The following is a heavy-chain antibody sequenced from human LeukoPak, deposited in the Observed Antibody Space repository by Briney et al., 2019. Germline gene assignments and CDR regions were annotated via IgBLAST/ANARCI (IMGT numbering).Heavy chain of an antibody. D-gene: IGHD2-21*01. CDR1: GGSFSGYY. J-gene: IGHJ4*02. Sequence: PSETLSLTCAVYGGSFSGYYWSWIRQPPGKGLEWIGEINHSGSTNYNPSLKSRVTISVDTSKNQFSLKLSSVTAADTAVYYCASDWSALGYWGQGTLVTVS. CDR2: INHSGST. CDR3: ASDWSALGY. V-gene: IGHV4-34*01.